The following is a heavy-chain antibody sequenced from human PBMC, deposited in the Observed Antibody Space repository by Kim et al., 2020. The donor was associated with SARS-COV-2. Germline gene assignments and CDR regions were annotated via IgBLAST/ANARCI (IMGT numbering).Heavy chain of an antibody. CDR3: ARGNGAWGWFDP. Sequence: GGSLRLSCAASGFNVSSDCISWVRQAPGKGLEWVSVIYSDGSTYYEDSVKGRFTISRDNSNNTLYLQMHSLRAEDTAVYYCARGNGAWGWFDPCGQGTLVTVSS. CDR1: GFNVSSDC. D-gene: IGHD7-27*01. J-gene: IGHJ5*02. V-gene: IGHV3-53*01. CDR2: IYSDGST.